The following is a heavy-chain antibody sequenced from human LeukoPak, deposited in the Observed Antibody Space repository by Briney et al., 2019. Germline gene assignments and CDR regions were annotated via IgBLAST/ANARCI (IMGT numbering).Heavy chain of an antibody. J-gene: IGHJ4*02. D-gene: IGHD3-3*01. CDR3: ATTMEYYDFWSGYYDPLDY. V-gene: IGHV3-30-3*01. CDR2: ISYDGSNK. CDR1: GFTFSSYA. Sequence: GGSLRLSCAASGFTFSSYAMHWVRQAPGKGLEWVAVISYDGSNKYYADSVKGRFTISRDNSKNTLYLQMNSLRAEDTAVYYCATTMEYYDFWSGYYDPLDYWGQGTLVTVSS.